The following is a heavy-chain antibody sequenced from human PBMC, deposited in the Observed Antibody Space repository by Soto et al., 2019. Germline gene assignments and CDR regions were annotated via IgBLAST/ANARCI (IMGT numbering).Heavy chain of an antibody. Sequence: SETLSLTCTVSGGSISSSSYYWGWIRQPPGKGLEWIGSIYYSGSTYYNPSLKSRVTISVDTSKNQFSLKLSSVTAADTAVYYCASLGAPYYYYMDVWGKGTTVTVSS. CDR3: ASLGAPYYYYMDV. CDR2: IYYSGST. V-gene: IGHV4-39*01. CDR1: GGSISSSSYY. J-gene: IGHJ6*03.